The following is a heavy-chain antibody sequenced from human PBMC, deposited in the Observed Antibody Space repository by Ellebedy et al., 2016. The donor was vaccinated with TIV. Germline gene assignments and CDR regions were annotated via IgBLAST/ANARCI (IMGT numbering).Heavy chain of an antibody. J-gene: IGHJ4*02. D-gene: IGHD3-10*01. Sequence: SVKVSXKASGGTFSSYVISWVRQAPGQGLEWMGGIIPIFGTANYAQKLQGRVTMTTDTSTSTAYMELRSLRSDDTAVYYCARDGLLWFGELLPIDYWGQGTLVTVSS. CDR2: IIPIFGTA. V-gene: IGHV1-69*05. CDR1: GGTFSSYV. CDR3: ARDGLLWFGELLPIDY.